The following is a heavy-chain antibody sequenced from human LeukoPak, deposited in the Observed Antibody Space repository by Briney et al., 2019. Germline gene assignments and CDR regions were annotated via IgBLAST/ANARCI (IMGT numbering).Heavy chain of an antibody. Sequence: GESLKISCKGSGYSFSNCWIGWVRRMPGKGLEWMGIIYPGDSDTKYSPSFQGQVTISADKSISTTYLQWSSLKASDTAMYYCARHTAAVLDAFDIWGQGTMVTVSS. CDR3: ARHTAAVLDAFDI. CDR1: GYSFSNCW. CDR2: IYPGDSDT. J-gene: IGHJ3*02. V-gene: IGHV5-51*01. D-gene: IGHD6-13*01.